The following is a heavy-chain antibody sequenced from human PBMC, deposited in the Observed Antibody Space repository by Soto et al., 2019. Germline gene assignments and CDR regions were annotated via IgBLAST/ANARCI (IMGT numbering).Heavy chain of an antibody. V-gene: IGHV1-3*01. CDR2: INAGNGNT. CDR3: ARDLGGWPDY. J-gene: IGHJ4*02. Sequence: ASVKVSCKASGYTFNSYAIHWVRQAHGQRLEWMGWINAGNGNTKYSQKFQGRVTITRDTSASTAYMELSSLRSEDTAVYYCARDLGGWPDYWGQGTLVTVSS. D-gene: IGHD2-15*01. CDR1: GYTFNSYA.